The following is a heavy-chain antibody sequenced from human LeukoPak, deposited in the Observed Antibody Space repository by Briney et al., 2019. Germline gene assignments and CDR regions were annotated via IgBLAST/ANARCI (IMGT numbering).Heavy chain of an antibody. V-gene: IGHV3-23*01. CDR3: AKGIDYGDYVLAY. D-gene: IGHD4-17*01. Sequence: PGGSLRLSCAASGFTFSSHAMSWVRQAPGKGLEWVSGITGSGGSTYYADSVKGRFTISRDNSKNTLYLQMNSLRAEDTAVYYCAKGIDYGDYVLAYWGQGTLVTVSS. CDR2: ITGSGGST. CDR1: GFTFSSHA. J-gene: IGHJ4*02.